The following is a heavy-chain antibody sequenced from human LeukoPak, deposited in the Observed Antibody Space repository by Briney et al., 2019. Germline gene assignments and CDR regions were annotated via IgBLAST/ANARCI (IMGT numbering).Heavy chain of an antibody. CDR1: GFTFSSYA. J-gene: IGHJ4*02. D-gene: IGHD2-2*01. Sequence: GGCLRLSCAASGFTFSSYAMSWVRQAPGKGLEWVSAISGSGGSTYYADSVKGRFTISRDNSKNTLYLQMNSLRAEDTAVYYCAKDWGYCSSTSCPGLGYWGQGTLVTVSS. V-gene: IGHV3-23*01. CDR3: AKDWGYCSSTSCPGLGY. CDR2: ISGSGGST.